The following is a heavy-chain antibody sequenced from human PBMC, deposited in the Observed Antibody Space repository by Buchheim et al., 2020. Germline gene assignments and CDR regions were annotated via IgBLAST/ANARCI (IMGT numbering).Heavy chain of an antibody. D-gene: IGHD3-22*01. CDR1: GGSISSTGHY. Sequence: QVQLQESGPGLVKPSETLSLTCNVSGGSISSTGHYWTWIRQHPGKGLEWIGYIHYSGSTYYNPSLESRLTISVDTSKNQFSLNLTSVTAADTAVYYCARAPSSAYYSMDYWGQGTL. CDR2: IHYSGST. V-gene: IGHV4-31*03. CDR3: ARAPSSAYYSMDY. J-gene: IGHJ4*02.